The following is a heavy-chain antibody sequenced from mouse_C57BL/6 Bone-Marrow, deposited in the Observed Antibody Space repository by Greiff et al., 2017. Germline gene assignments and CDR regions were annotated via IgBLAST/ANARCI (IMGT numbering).Heavy chain of an antibody. V-gene: IGHV1-42*01. D-gene: IGHD2-4*01. Sequence: VQLQQSGPELVKPGASVQISCKASGYSFTGYYMNWVKQSPEKSLEWIGEINPSTGGTTYNQKFKAKATLTVDKSSSTAYMQLKSLTSEDSAVYYCARHDYDVDYWGQGTTLTVSS. CDR3: ARHDYDVDY. CDR2: INPSTGGT. J-gene: IGHJ2*01. CDR1: GYSFTGYY.